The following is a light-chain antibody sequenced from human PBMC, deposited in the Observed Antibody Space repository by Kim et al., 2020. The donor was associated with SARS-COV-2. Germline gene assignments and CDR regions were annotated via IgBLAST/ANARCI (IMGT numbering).Light chain of an antibody. CDR1: SLRSYY. CDR2: GKN. Sequence: SSELTQDPAVSVALGQTVRITCQGDSLRSYYASWYQQTPGQAPVLVIYGKNNRPSGIPDRFSGSSSGNTASLTITGAQAEDEADYYCNSRDSSGNLNWVFGGGNQLT. J-gene: IGLJ3*02. V-gene: IGLV3-19*01. CDR3: NSRDSSGNLNWV.